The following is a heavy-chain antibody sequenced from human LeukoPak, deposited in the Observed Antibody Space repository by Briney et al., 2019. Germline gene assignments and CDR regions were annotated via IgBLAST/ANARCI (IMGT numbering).Heavy chain of an antibody. CDR1: GFTFSSYA. J-gene: IGHJ5*02. CDR3: AKYYDSSGYHPGEGWFDP. CDR2: ISGSGGST. D-gene: IGHD3-22*01. V-gene: IGHV3-23*01. Sequence: GGSLRLSCAASGFTFSSYAMSWVRQAPGKGLEWVSAISGSGGSTYYADSVKGRFTIPRDNSKNTLYLQMNSLRAEDTAVYYCAKYYDSSGYHPGEGWFDPWGQGTLVTVSS.